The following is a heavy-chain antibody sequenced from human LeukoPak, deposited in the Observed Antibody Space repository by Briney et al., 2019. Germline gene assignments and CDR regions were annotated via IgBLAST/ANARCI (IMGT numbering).Heavy chain of an antibody. CDR1: GGSFSGYY. D-gene: IGHD3-16*01. CDR3: SRASDKAMITR. J-gene: IGHJ4*02. Sequence: SETLSLTCAVYGGSFSGYYWSWIRQPPGKGLEWIGEINHSGSTNYNPSLKSRVTISVDTSKNQVSLNLNSATAADTAVYYCSRASDKAMITRWGQGTLVTVSS. V-gene: IGHV4-34*01. CDR2: INHSGST.